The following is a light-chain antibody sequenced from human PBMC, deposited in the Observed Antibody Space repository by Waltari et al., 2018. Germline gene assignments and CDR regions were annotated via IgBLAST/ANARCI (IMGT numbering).Light chain of an antibody. CDR2: DVS. CDR1: SSDVGGYNY. CDR3: SSYTSSGTLRV. J-gene: IGLJ2*01. V-gene: IGLV2-14*03. Sequence: QSALTQPASVSGSPGQSITISCTGTSSDVGGYNYVSWYQQHPGKAPKLMIYDVSKRPSGVSNRFSGYKSGNTASLTISGLQAEDEADYYCSSYTSSGTLRVFGGGTKLTVL.